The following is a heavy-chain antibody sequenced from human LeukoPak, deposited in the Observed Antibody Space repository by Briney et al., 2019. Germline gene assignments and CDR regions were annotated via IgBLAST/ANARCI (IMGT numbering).Heavy chain of an antibody. Sequence: PSETLSLTCAVYGGSFSGYYWSWIRQPPGKGLEWIGEINHSGNTNYNPSLKSRVTISVDTSKNQFSLKLSSVTAADTAVYYCARGVGVTMILKVQYYFDYWGQGTLVTVSS. CDR1: GGSFSGYY. CDR2: INHSGNT. J-gene: IGHJ4*02. D-gene: IGHD3-22*01. CDR3: ARGVGVTMILKVQYYFDY. V-gene: IGHV4-34*01.